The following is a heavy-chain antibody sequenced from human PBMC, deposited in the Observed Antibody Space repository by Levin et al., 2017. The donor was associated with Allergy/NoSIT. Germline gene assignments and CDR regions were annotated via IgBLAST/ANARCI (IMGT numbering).Heavy chain of an antibody. Sequence: EASVKVSCKASGYTFTGYYMHWVRQAPGQGLEWMGWINPNSGGTNYAQKFQGWVTMTRDTSISTAYMELSRLRSDDTAVYYCARALGIDYYYGMDVWGQGTTVTVSS. CDR3: ARALGIDYYYGMDV. CDR2: INPNSGGT. D-gene: IGHD7-27*01. J-gene: IGHJ6*02. V-gene: IGHV1-2*04. CDR1: GYTFTGYY.